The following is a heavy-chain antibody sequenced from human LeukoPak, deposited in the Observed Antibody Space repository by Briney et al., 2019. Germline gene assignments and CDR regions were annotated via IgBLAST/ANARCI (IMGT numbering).Heavy chain of an antibody. CDR1: GFTFSSYW. V-gene: IGHV3-7*04. Sequence: GGSLRLSCAASGFTFSSYWMSWVRQAPGKGVEWVAHIKQDGSEKYYVDSVKGGFTISRDNAKNSLYLQMNSLRAEDTAVYYCARVYYDILTGYYKRYNWILFDYWGQGTLVTVSS. D-gene: IGHD3-9*01. CDR3: ARVYYDILTGYYKRYNWILFDY. CDR2: IKQDGSEK. J-gene: IGHJ4*02.